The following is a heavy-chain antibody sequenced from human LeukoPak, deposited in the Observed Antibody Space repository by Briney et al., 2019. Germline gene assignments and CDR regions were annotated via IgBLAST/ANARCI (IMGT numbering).Heavy chain of an antibody. D-gene: IGHD3-10*01. CDR2: INPSGGST. CDR3: AKPGVAGDWFDP. Sequence: ASVKVSCKASGYTFTSYYMHWVRQAPGQGLEWMGIINPSGGSTSYAQKFQGRVTMTRDTSTSTVYMELSSLRSEDTAVYYCAKPGVAGDWFDPWGQGTLVTVSS. V-gene: IGHV1-46*01. CDR1: GYTFTSYY. J-gene: IGHJ5*02.